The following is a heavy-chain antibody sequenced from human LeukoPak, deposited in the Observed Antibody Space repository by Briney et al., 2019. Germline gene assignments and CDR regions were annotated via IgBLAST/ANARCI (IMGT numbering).Heavy chain of an antibody. CDR1: GGSISSSSYY. D-gene: IGHD4-23*01. Sequence: PSETLSLTCTVSGGSISSSSYYWGWIRRPPGKGLEWIGSIYSSGSTYYNPSLKSRVTISVDTSKNQFSLKLSSVTAADTAVYYCAREIRGNPFDYWGQGTLVTVSS. J-gene: IGHJ4*02. CDR2: IYSSGST. CDR3: AREIRGNPFDY. V-gene: IGHV4-39*07.